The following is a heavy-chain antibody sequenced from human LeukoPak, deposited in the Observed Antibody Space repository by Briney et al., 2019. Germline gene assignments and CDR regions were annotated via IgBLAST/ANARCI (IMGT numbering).Heavy chain of an antibody. CDR2: INLNNDDT. CDR3: ARGYYYDSSGYYQLDY. V-gene: IGHV1-2*04. Sequence: ASVKVSCKASGYTFTGYYMHWVRQAPGQGLEWMGWINLNNDDTNYAQKFQGWVTMTRDTAISTAYMELSRLRSDDTAVYYCARGYYYDSSGYYQLDYWGQGTLVTVSS. D-gene: IGHD3-22*01. CDR1: GYTFTGYY. J-gene: IGHJ4*02.